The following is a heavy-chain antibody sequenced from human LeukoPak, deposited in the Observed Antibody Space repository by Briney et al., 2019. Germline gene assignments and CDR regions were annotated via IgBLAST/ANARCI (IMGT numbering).Heavy chain of an antibody. Sequence: GGSLRLSCAASGFTVSSNYMSWVRRAPGKGLEWVSVIYSGGSTYYADSVKGRFTISRDNSKNTLYLQMNSLRAEDTAVYYCARDRGDYAFDYWGQGTLVTVSS. CDR1: GFTVSSNY. CDR3: ARDRGDYAFDY. V-gene: IGHV3-66*01. D-gene: IGHD4-17*01. J-gene: IGHJ4*02. CDR2: IYSGGST.